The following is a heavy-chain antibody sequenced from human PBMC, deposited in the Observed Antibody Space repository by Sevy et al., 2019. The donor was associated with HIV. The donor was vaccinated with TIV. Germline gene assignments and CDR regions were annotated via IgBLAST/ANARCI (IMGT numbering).Heavy chain of an antibody. CDR2: INPNSGGT. D-gene: IGHD3-10*01. Sequence: ASVKVSCKASGYTFTGYYIHWARQAPGQGLEWMGWINPNSGGTNFAQTFQGRVTMTRDTSISTAYMELSGLRSDDTGVYYCAREFLWFGESIVRSEAFDIWGQGTVVTVSS. CDR1: GYTFTGYY. CDR3: AREFLWFGESIVRSEAFDI. J-gene: IGHJ3*02. V-gene: IGHV1-2*02.